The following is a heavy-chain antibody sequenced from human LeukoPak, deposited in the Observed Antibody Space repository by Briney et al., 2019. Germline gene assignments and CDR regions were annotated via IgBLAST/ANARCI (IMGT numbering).Heavy chain of an antibody. CDR3: TTATGSGSYYMGFDY. CDR1: GFTFSNAW. J-gene: IGHJ4*02. Sequence: GGSQRLSCAASGFTFSNAWMNWVRQAPGKGLEWVGRIKRKTDGGTTDYATPVKGRFTISRDDSKNTVYLQMNSLKTEDTAVYYCTTATGSGSYYMGFDYWGQGTLVTVSS. D-gene: IGHD3-10*01. V-gene: IGHV3-15*07. CDR2: IKRKTDGGTT.